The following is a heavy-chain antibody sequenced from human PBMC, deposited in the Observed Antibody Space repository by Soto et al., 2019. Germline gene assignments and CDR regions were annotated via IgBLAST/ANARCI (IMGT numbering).Heavy chain of an antibody. Sequence: GAAGQVCCEACAWTFTSYAINWLRQATGQGLEWMGGMNPNSGNTGYAQKFQGRVTMTRNTSISTAYMELSSLRSEDTAVYYCARGGVPAAMGYYYYYYGMDVWGQGTTVTVSS. CDR3: ARGGVPAAMGYYYYYYGMDV. CDR2: MNPNSGNT. CDR1: AWTFTSYA. D-gene: IGHD2-2*01. J-gene: IGHJ6*02. V-gene: IGHV1-8*01.